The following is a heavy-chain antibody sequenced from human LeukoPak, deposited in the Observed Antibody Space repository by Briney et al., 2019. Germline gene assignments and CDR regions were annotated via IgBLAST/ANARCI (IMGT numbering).Heavy chain of an antibody. D-gene: IGHD1-7*01. CDR3: ARDYWNYYFDY. CDR1: GYTFTSYG. V-gene: IGHV1-18*01. CDR2: ISAYNGNT. J-gene: IGHJ4*02. Sequence: ASVKVSCKASGYTFTSYGISWVRQPPGQGLEWMGWISAYNGNTNYAQKLKGRVTMTTDTSTSTAYMELRSLRSDDTAVYYCARDYWNYYFDYWGQGTLVTVSS.